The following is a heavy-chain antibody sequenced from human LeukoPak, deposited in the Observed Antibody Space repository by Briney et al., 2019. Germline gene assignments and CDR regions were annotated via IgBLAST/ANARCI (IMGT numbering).Heavy chain of an antibody. CDR3: ARRGYSYGYSGRGPYNWFDP. CDR1: GGSISSGSYY. D-gene: IGHD5-18*01. J-gene: IGHJ5*02. V-gene: IGHV4-61*02. CDR2: IYTSGST. Sequence: PSETLSLTCTVSGGSISSGSYYWSWIRQPAGKGLEWIGRIYTSGSTNYNPSLKSRVTISVDTSKNQFSLKLSSVTAADTAVYYCARRGYSYGYSGRGPYNWFDPWGQGTLVTVSS.